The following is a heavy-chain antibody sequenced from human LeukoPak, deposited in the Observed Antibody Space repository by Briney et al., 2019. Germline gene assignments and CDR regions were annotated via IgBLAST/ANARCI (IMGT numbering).Heavy chain of an antibody. Sequence: SGGSLRLSCAASGFTVSSYYMSLVRQAPGKGLEWVSLIYSGGSTYYADSVKGRFTISRDNSKNTLYLQMNSLRAEDTAVYYCARGPSGFDYWGQGTLVTVSS. D-gene: IGHD3-10*01. CDR2: IYSGGST. CDR3: ARGPSGFDY. CDR1: GFTVSSYY. J-gene: IGHJ4*02. V-gene: IGHV3-53*01.